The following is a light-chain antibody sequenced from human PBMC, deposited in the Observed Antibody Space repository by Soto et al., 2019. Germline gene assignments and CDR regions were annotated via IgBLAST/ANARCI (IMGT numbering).Light chain of an antibody. CDR1: QSISIW. CDR3: QQYINRWT. CDR2: KAS. Sequence: DIQMIQSPSTLSASVGDRVTITCRASQSISIWLAWYQQKPGKAPNLLIYKASSLESGVPSRFSGSGSGTEFTLTISSLQTDDFATYYCQQYINRWTFGQGTKVDIK. V-gene: IGKV1-5*03. J-gene: IGKJ1*01.